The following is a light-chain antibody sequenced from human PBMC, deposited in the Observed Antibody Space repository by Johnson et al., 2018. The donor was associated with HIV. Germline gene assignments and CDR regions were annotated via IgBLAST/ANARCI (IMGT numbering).Light chain of an antibody. CDR1: SSNIGNNY. V-gene: IGLV1-51*02. J-gene: IGLJ1*01. Sequence: QSVLTQPPSVSAAPGQKVTISCSGSSSNIGNNYVSRYQQLPGTAPKLLIYENNKRPSGIPDRFSGSKSGTSATLGITGLQTGDEADYYCGTWDSSLSAYVLGTGTKVTVL. CDR3: GTWDSSLSAYV. CDR2: ENN.